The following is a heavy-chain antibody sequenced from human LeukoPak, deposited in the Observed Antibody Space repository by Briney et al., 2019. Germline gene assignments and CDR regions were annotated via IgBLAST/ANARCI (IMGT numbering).Heavy chain of an antibody. J-gene: IGHJ3*01. CDR2: INPNNGGT. CDR3: GRDFWSGSAGAFDL. D-gene: IGHD3-3*01. Sequence: ASVKVSCKASGYIFTGPYIHWVRQAPGQGLEWRGWINPNNGGTKYAQKFQGRVTMTRDTSISTVYMELNSLTSDDTAVYYCGRDFWSGSAGAFDLWGQGTMVTVSS. V-gene: IGHV1-2*02. CDR1: GYIFTGPY.